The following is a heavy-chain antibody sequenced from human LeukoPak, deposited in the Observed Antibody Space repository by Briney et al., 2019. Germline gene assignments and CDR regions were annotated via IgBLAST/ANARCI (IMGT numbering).Heavy chain of an antibody. Sequence: SEPLSLTCTVSGGSINSYYWSWIRQPPGKGLEWIGYISYSGSTNYNPSLKSRVSISVDKSKNQFFLKLNSVTAADTALYYCARGNANWGQGTLVTVSS. CDR2: ISYSGST. V-gene: IGHV4-59*01. J-gene: IGHJ4*02. CDR3: ARGNAN. CDR1: GGSINSYY.